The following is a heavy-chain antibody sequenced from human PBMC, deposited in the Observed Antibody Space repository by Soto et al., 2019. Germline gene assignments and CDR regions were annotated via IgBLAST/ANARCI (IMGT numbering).Heavy chain of an antibody. D-gene: IGHD4-17*01. CDR1: GFTFSSYW. CDR3: ATVAPRDGDYNSQFNWFDS. J-gene: IGHJ5*01. CDR2: IKQDGDEK. V-gene: IGHV3-7*01. Sequence: EVQLVESGGGLVQPGGSLRLSCAASGFTFSSYWMTWVRQAPGKGLEWVATIKQDGDEKYYLDSVKGRFAISRDNAKNSLFLQMNSLRAEDTAVYYCATVAPRDGDYNSQFNWFDSWGQGTLVTASS.